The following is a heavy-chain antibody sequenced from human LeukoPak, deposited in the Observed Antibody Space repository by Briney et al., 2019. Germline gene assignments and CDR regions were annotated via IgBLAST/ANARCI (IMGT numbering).Heavy chain of an antibody. CDR2: IYYSGNT. CDR1: GGSISSSSYY. J-gene: IGHJ5*02. CDR3: AREMEAVSLFDP. Sequence: PSETLSLTCTVSGGSISSSSYYWGWIRQPPGKGLEWIGSIYYSGNTYYNPSLKSRVTISVDTSKNQFSLKLSSVTAADTAVYYCAREMEAVSLFDPWGQGTLVTVSS. D-gene: IGHD6-19*01. V-gene: IGHV4-39*07.